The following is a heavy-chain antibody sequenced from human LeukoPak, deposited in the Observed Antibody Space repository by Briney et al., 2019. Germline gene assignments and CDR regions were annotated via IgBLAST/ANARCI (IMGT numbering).Heavy chain of an antibody. CDR2: MNPNSGNT. V-gene: IGHV1-8*01. CDR3: ARANMVRGVIPYY. CDR1: GYTFTSYD. J-gene: IGHJ4*02. D-gene: IGHD3-10*01. Sequence: ASVKVSCKAPGYTFTSYDINWVRQATGQGLEWMGWMNPNSGNTGYAQKFQGRVTMTRNTSISTAYMELSSLRSEDTAVYYCARANMVRGVIPYYWGQGTLVTVSS.